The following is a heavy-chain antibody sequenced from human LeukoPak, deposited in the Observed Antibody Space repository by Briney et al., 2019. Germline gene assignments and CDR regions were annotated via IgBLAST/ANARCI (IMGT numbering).Heavy chain of an antibody. CDR3: AKWRARATDSFYYFDY. V-gene: IGHV3-23*01. J-gene: IGHJ4*02. CDR1: GFTFSSYA. D-gene: IGHD1-26*01. Sequence: GGSLRLSCAASGFTFSSYAMSWVRQAPGKGLEWVSAISGGGGSTYYADSVKGRFTISRDNSKNTLYLQMNSLRAEDTAVYYCAKWRARATDSFYYFDYWGQGTLVTVSS. CDR2: ISGGGGST.